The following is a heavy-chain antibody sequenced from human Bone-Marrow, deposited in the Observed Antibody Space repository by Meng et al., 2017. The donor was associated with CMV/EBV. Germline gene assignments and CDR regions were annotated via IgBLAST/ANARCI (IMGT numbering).Heavy chain of an antibody. V-gene: IGHV1-69*10. Sequence: SVKVSCKASGGTFSSYAISWVRQAPGQGLEWMGGIIPILGIANYAQKFQGRVTITTDESTSTAYMELSSLRSEDTAVYYCARDAIAAHSWWFDPWGQGTLVTVSS. CDR1: GGTFSSYA. CDR3: ARDAIAAHSWWFDP. J-gene: IGHJ5*02. D-gene: IGHD6-6*01. CDR2: IIPILGIA.